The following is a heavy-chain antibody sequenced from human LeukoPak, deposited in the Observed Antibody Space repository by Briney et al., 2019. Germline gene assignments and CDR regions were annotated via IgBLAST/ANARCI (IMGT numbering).Heavy chain of an antibody. CDR3: ARMDGLCSGGSCPNWFDP. CDR1: GYTFTSYD. Sequence: ASVKVSCKASGYTFTSYDINWVRQATGQGLEWMGWMNPNSGNTGYAQKFQGRVTITRNTSISTAYMGLSSLRSEDTAVYYCARMDGLCSGGSCPNWFDPWGQGTLVTVSS. J-gene: IGHJ5*02. CDR2: MNPNSGNT. V-gene: IGHV1-8*03. D-gene: IGHD2-15*01.